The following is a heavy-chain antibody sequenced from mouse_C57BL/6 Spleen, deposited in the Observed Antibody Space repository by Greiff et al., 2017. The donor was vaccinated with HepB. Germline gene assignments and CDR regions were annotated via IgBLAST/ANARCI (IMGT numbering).Heavy chain of an antibody. Sequence: EVQLQESGGGLVQPKGSLKLSCAASGFTFNTYAMHWVRQAPGKGLEWVARIRSKSSNYATYYADSVKDRFTISRDDSQSMLYLQMNNLKTEDTAMYYCVREESLYYGSLFAYWGQGTLVTVSA. CDR3: VREESLYYGSLFAY. D-gene: IGHD1-1*01. CDR2: IRSKSSNYAT. CDR1: GFTFNTYA. J-gene: IGHJ3*01. V-gene: IGHV10-3*01.